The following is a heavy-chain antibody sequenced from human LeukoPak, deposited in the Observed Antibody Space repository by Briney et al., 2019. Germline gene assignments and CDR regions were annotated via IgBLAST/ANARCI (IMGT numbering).Heavy chain of an antibody. V-gene: IGHV1-2*04. J-gene: IGHJ5*02. CDR1: GDTFTGYY. Sequence: GASVKVSCKASGDTFTGYYLHWVRQAPGQGPEWMGWIIPNSGKTKYAQEFQDWVTMTRNMSISTAYMEMSRLRYDDTAVYYCASSGSGSFINWFDPWGQGTLVTVSS. CDR2: IIPNSGKT. D-gene: IGHD3-10*01. CDR3: ASSGSGSFINWFDP.